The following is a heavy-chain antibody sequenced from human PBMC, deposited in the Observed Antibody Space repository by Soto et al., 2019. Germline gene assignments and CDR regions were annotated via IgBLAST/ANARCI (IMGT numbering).Heavy chain of an antibody. CDR1: GFTFSSYG. D-gene: IGHD5-18*01. CDR2: IWYDGSNK. J-gene: IGHJ6*03. V-gene: IGHV3-33*01. Sequence: GGSLRLSCAASGFTFSSYGMHWVRQAPGKGLEWVAVIWYDGSNKYYADSVKGRFTISRDNSKNTLYLQMNSLRAEDTAVYYCARDKRYSYGHYYYYMDVWGKGTTVTVSS. CDR3: ARDKRYSYGHYYYYMDV.